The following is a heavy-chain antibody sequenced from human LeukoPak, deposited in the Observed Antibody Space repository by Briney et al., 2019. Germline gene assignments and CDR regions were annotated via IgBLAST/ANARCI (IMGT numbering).Heavy chain of an antibody. CDR2: IYTGYSHT. CDR1: GYRFTNYW. Sequence: GESLKISCQTYGYRFTNYWIGWGRPVPGEWLEWGGIIYTGYSHTIYSQSFHGRVTTSADNSISAAYLEWSSLKASDTAMYYCARHAGDLVVVNFDCCGQGTLVTVSS. J-gene: IGHJ4*02. CDR3: ARHAGDLVVVNFDC. D-gene: IGHD3-22*01. V-gene: IGHV5-51*01.